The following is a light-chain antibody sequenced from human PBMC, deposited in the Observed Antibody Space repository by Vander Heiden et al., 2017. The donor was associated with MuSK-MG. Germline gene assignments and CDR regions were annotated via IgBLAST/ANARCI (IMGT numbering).Light chain of an antibody. CDR1: PSVNSN. J-gene: IGKJ1*01. Sequence: EVVMTQSPATLSVSPGERATLSCRASPSVNSNLAWYQRKPGQAPRLLIYGASTRAAGIPARFSGSGSGTEFTLTISSLQSEDFAVYYCQHYNNWPRTFGQGTKVEIK. V-gene: IGKV3-15*01. CDR2: GAS. CDR3: QHYNNWPRT.